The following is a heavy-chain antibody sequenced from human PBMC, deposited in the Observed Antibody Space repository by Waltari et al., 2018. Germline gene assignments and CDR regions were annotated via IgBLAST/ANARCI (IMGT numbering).Heavy chain of an antibody. J-gene: IGHJ4*02. CDR3: ARTGYSSSWYYFDY. CDR1: GGSISSYY. V-gene: IGHV4-59*08. Sequence: QVQLQESGPGLVKPSETLSLTCTVSGGSISSYYWSWIRQPPGKGLEWIGYIYHSGSTYYNPSLKSRVTISVDTSKNQFSLKLSSVTAADTAVYYCARTGYSSSWYYFDYWGQGTLVTVSS. D-gene: IGHD6-13*01. CDR2: IYHSGST.